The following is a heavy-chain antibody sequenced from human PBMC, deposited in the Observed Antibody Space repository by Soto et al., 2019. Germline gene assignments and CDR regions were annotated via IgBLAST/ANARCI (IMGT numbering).Heavy chain of an antibody. V-gene: IGHV2-5*02. D-gene: IGHD3-3*01. J-gene: IGHJ4*02. Sequence: QITLNESGPPVVRPTETLTLTCGFSGFSLTTSGVGVGWIRQSPGKAPEGLALIYWDDDKRYSASLKSRLTLPKDTSKNQVVLTVSDLDPTDTATYYCAHRVLRTVFGLVTTTAIYFDFWGQGTPVAVSS. CDR3: AHRVLRTVFGLVTTTAIYFDF. CDR1: GFSLTTSGVG. CDR2: IYWDDDK.